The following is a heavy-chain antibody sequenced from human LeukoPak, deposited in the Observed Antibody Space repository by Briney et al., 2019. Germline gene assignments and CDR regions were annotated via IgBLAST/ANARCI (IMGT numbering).Heavy chain of an antibody. Sequence: PGGSLRLSCAASGFTFSSYAMHWVRQAPGKVLEWVTVIAHDASNTIYADSVKGRFTISRDNSKNTLYLVMNTLRPEDTAVYYCARDPIPGQGDYFDHWGQGTLVTVSS. V-gene: IGHV3-30*04. CDR3: ARDPIPGQGDYFDH. CDR2: IAHDASNT. J-gene: IGHJ4*02. CDR1: GFTFSSYA. D-gene: IGHD1-26*01.